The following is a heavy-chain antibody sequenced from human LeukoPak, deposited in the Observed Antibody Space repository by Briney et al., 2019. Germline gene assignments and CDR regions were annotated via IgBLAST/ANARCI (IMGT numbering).Heavy chain of an antibody. J-gene: IGHJ4*02. CDR1: GGSFSCYY. CDR2: INHSGST. CDR3: ARRYDFWNGQFDY. Sequence: SSETLSLTCAVYGGSFSCYYWSWIRQPPGKWLEWIGEINHSGSTNYNPSLKSRVTISVDTSKNQFSLKLSSVTAADTAVYYCARRYDFWNGQFDYWGQGTLVTVSS. V-gene: IGHV4-34*01. D-gene: IGHD3-3*01.